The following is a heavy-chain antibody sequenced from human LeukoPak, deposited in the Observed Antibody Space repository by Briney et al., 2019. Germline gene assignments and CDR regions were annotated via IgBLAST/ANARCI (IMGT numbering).Heavy chain of an antibody. CDR1: GYTFTSYW. V-gene: IGHV5-51*01. J-gene: IGHJ4*02. D-gene: IGHD2-15*01. Sequence: GESLKISCKGSGYTFTSYWIGWVRQMPGKGLEWMGIIYPGDSDTRYSPSFQGQVIISTDKSISTAYLQWSSLKASDTAVYYCCPCSGGSCYLNYFDYWGQGTLVTVSS. CDR2: IYPGDSDT. CDR3: CPCSGGSCYLNYFDY.